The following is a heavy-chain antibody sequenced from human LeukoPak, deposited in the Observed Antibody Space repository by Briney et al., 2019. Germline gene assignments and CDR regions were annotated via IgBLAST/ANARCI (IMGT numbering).Heavy chain of an antibody. D-gene: IGHD3-16*01. Sequence: SETLSLTCTVSGGSISSYYWSWIRQPPGKGLEWIGYIYYSGSTNYNPSLKSRVTISVDTSKNQFSLKLTSVTVADTAVYYCARETSQKGAHYMDVWGQGTTVTISS. J-gene: IGHJ6*03. CDR3: ARETSQKGAHYMDV. CDR2: IYYSGST. V-gene: IGHV4-59*01. CDR1: GGSISSYY.